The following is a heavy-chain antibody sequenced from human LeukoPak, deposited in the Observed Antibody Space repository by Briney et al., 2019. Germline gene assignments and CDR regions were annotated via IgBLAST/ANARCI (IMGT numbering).Heavy chain of an antibody. CDR2: ISQSAIA. CDR3: ARASVEHSIVAGDYFDY. CDR1: GYSINNAHY. Sequence: SETLPLTCAVSGYSINNAHYWAWIRQPPGKGLEWIGNISQSAIASYNPSLKSRVTISLDTSNNHFSLDLRSVTAADTAVYFCARASVEHSIVAGDYFDYWGQGTLVTVSP. D-gene: IGHD1/OR15-1a*01. V-gene: IGHV4-38-2*01. J-gene: IGHJ4*02.